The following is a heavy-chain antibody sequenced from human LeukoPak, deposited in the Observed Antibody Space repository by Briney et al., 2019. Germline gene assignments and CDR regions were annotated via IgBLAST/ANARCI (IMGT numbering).Heavy chain of an antibody. V-gene: IGHV3-69-1*01. D-gene: IGHD6-19*01. CDR3: ARSNSGWSDS. CDR1: GFTFSNFV. Sequence: GESLKLSCAASGFTFSNFVMNWVRQAPGKGLEWVSSIPISGAIYYADSVKGRFTISRDNARNSLYLQMNSLRADDTAVYYCARSNSGWSDSWGQGTLVTVSS. CDR2: IPISGAI. J-gene: IGHJ5*01.